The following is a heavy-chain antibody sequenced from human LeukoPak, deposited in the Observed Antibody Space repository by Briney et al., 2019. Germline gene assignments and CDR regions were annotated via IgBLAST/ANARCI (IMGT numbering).Heavy chain of an antibody. CDR3: AKVRSSMYYFDY. D-gene: IGHD6-6*01. CDR2: ISGSGGST. J-gene: IGHJ4*02. CDR1: GFTFSRYA. Sequence: GGSLRLSCAAPGFTFSRYAMSWVRQAPGKGLEWVSAISGSGGSTYYADSVKGRFTISRDNSKNTLYLQMNSLRAEDTAVYYCAKVRSSMYYFDYWGQGTLVTVSS. V-gene: IGHV3-23*01.